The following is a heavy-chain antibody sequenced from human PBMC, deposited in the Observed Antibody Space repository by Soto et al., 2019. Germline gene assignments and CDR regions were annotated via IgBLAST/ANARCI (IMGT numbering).Heavy chain of an antibody. Sequence: QVQLVQSGAEVKKPGSSVKVSCKASGGTFSSYTISWVRQAPGHGLEWMGRIIPILGIANYAQKFQGRVTITADKSTSTAYMELSSLRSEDTAVYYCARDWLGYCSGGSCYSGSVWGQGTLVTVSS. CDR2: IIPILGIA. D-gene: IGHD2-15*01. V-gene: IGHV1-69*08. CDR3: ARDWLGYCSGGSCYSGSV. J-gene: IGHJ4*02. CDR1: GGTFSSYT.